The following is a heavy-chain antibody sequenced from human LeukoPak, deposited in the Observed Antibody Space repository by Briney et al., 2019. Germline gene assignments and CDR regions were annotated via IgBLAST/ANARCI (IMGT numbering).Heavy chain of an antibody. CDR3: ARGRYCSSTSCYKVYYYYMDV. CDR2: ISAYNGNT. V-gene: IGHV1-18*01. Sequence: ASVKVSCKASGYTFTTYGISWVRQAPGQGLEWMGWISAYNGNTNYAQKLQDRVTMTTDTSTRTAYMELRSLRSDDTAVYYCARGRYCSSTSCYKVYYYYMDVWGKGTAVTVSS. D-gene: IGHD2-2*02. CDR1: GYTFTTYG. J-gene: IGHJ6*03.